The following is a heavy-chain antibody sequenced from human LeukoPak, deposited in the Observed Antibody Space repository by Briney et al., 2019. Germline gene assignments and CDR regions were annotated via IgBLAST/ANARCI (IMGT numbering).Heavy chain of an antibody. V-gene: IGHV1-18*01. D-gene: IGHD7-27*01. Sequence: ASVKVSCKASGYTFTSYGISWVRQAPGQGLEWMGWISAYNGNTNYAQKLQGRVTMTTDTSTSTAYMELRSLRFDDTAAYYCARDFAWGSGGAPIDDNWLDPWGQGTLVTVSS. CDR2: ISAYNGNT. CDR3: ARDFAWGSGGAPIDDNWLDP. CDR1: GYTFTSYG. J-gene: IGHJ5*02.